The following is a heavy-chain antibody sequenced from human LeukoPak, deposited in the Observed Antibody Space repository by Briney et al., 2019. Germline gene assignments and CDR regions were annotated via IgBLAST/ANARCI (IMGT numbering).Heavy chain of an antibody. CDR3: AKDMEPSSGYHGGFDY. D-gene: IGHD3-22*01. CDR1: GFTFDDYA. Sequence: PGGSLRLSCAASGFTFDDYAMHWVRQAPGKGLEGVSGISWNSGSIGYADSVKGRFTISRDNAKNSLYLQMNSLRAEDMALYYCAKDMEPSSGYHGGFDYWGQGTLVIVSS. V-gene: IGHV3-9*03. CDR2: ISWNSGSI. J-gene: IGHJ4*02.